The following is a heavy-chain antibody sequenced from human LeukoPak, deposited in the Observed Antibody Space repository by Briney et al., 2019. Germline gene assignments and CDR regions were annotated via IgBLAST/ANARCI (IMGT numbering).Heavy chain of an antibody. CDR2: IKQDGSEK. J-gene: IGHJ4*02. CDR1: GFTFSSYA. D-gene: IGHD5-12*01. CDR3: ASSHGYDDRADY. V-gene: IGHV3-7*01. Sequence: GGSLRLSCAASGFTFSSYAMSWVRQAPGKGLEWVANIKQDGSEKYYVDSVKGRFTISRDNAKNSLYLQMNSLRAEDTAVYYCASSHGYDDRADYWGQGTLVTVSS.